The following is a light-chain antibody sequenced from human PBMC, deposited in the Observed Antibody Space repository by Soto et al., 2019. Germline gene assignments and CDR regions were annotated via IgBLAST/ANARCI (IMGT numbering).Light chain of an antibody. J-gene: IGLJ3*02. V-gene: IGLV2-11*01. CDR1: SSDVGGYNY. Sequence: QSALTQPRSVSGSPGQSVTISCTGTSSDVGGYNYVSWYQQHPGKAPKLLIRANTHRPSGVPDRFSASKSGTSASLAITGLQADDEADYYCQSYDSSLSGSVFGGGTKVTVL. CDR3: QSYDSSLSGSV. CDR2: ANT.